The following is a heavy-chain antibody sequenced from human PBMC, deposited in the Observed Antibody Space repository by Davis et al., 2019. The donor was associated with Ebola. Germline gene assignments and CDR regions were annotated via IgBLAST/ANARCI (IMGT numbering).Heavy chain of an antibody. J-gene: IGHJ6*02. D-gene: IGHD2-2*01. CDR1: GGSFSGYY. V-gene: IGHV4-34*01. Sequence: SETLSLTCAVYGGSFSGYYWSWIRQPPGKGLEWIGEINHSGSTNYNPSLKSRVTISVDKSKNQFSLKLSSVTAADTAVYYCARGGYCSSTSCYAGAYYYYYYGMDVWGQGTTVTVSS. CDR3: ARGGYCSSTSCYAGAYYYYYYGMDV. CDR2: INHSGST.